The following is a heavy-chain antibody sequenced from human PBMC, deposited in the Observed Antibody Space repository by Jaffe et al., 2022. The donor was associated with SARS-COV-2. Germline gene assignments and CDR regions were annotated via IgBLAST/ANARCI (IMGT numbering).Heavy chain of an antibody. V-gene: IGHV4-59*08. D-gene: IGHD5-18*01. J-gene: IGHJ5*02. CDR1: GGSISSYY. CDR2: IYYSGST. Sequence: QVQLQESGPGLVKPSETLSLTCTVSGGSISSYYWSWIRQPPGKGLEWIGYIYYSGSTNYNPSLKSRVTISVDTSKNQFSLKLSSVTAADTAVYYCARRGDSYGYAGSFDPWGQGTLVTVSS. CDR3: ARRGDSYGYAGSFDP.